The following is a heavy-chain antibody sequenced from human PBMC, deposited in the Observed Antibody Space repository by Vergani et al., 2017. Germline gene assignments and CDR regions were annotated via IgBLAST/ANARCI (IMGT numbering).Heavy chain of an antibody. CDR3: GRGSDNYN. CDR2: IKNTGDST. D-gene: IGHD5-24*01. V-gene: IGHV3-23*04. Sequence: EVQLVESGGGLVQPGRSLRLSCTASGFTFSSHAMSWVRQGHGQGLEWVSSIKNTGDSTHYADSVKGLFTISRDNSKNTLYLQMNSLRVEDTAVYYCGRGSDNYNWGQGTLVTVSS. J-gene: IGHJ4*02. CDR1: GFTFSSHA.